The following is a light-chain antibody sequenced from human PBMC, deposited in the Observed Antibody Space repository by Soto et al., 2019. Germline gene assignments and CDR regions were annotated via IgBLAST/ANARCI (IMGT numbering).Light chain of an antibody. CDR3: SSYTSSSTLDWV. Sequence: QSALTQPASVSGSPGQSITISCTGTSSDVGGYNYVSWYQQHPGKAPKLMIYEVSNRPSGVSNRFFGSKSGNTASLTISGLQAEDEADYYCSSYTSSSTLDWVFGGGTKLTVL. J-gene: IGLJ3*02. V-gene: IGLV2-14*01. CDR1: SSDVGGYNY. CDR2: EVS.